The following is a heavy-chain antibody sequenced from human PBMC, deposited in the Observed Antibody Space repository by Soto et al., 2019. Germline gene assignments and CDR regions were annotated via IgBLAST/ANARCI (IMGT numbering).Heavy chain of an antibody. CDR2: IIPIFGTA. CDR1: GGTFSSYA. Sequence: QVQLVQSGAEVKKPGSSVKVSCKASGGTFSSYAISWVRQAPGQGLEWMGGIIPIFGTANYAQKFQGRVKSTADESTSTAYMELSSLRSEDTAVYYCATDGDCTNGVCPAYYFDYWGQGTLVTVSS. CDR3: ATDGDCTNGVCPAYYFDY. D-gene: IGHD2-8*01. J-gene: IGHJ4*02. V-gene: IGHV1-69*12.